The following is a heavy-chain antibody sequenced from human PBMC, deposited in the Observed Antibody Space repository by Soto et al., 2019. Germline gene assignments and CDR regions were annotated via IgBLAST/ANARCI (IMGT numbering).Heavy chain of an antibody. D-gene: IGHD3-10*01. CDR3: ASSSGDLDVYGMDI. V-gene: IGHV3-23*01. CDR1: GFTFSRYA. J-gene: IGHJ6*02. Sequence: PSETLSLSCAASGFTFSRYAVSWVRQAPGKGLEWVSTVTGGGHTTYNADSVNGRFTISRDNSKNTLYLQMNNLRAEDTAIYYCASSSGDLDVYGMDIWGPGTTVTVSS. CDR2: VTGGGHTT.